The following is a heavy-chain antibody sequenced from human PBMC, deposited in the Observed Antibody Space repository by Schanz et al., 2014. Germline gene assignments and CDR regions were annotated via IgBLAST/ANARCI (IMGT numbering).Heavy chain of an antibody. CDR3: ARPRFDYGEVDY. CDR1: GFTFSSYA. Sequence: EGQLLESGGGLIQPGGSLRLSCAASGFTFSSYAMSWVRQAPGKGLEWVSCTNGDGTNAKYADSVKGRFTISRDNAKKTLSLQMSSLRAEDTAVYYCARPRFDYGEVDYWGQGTLVTVSS. D-gene: IGHD4-17*01. CDR2: TNGDGTNA. J-gene: IGHJ4*02. V-gene: IGHV3-23*01.